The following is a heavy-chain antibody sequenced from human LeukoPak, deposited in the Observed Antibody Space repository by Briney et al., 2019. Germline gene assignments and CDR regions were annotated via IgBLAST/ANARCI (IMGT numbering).Heavy chain of an antibody. CDR3: ARGEYDFWSGYYHHYYYYYMDV. CDR1: GFTFSSYA. CDR2: ISYDGSNK. Sequence: GGSLRLSCAASGFTFSSYAMHWVRQAPGKGLEWVVVISYDGSNKYYADSVKGRFTISRDNSKNTLYLQMNSLRAEDTAVYYCARGEYDFWSGYYHHYYYYYMDVWGKGTTVTVSS. J-gene: IGHJ6*03. V-gene: IGHV3-30*04. D-gene: IGHD3-3*01.